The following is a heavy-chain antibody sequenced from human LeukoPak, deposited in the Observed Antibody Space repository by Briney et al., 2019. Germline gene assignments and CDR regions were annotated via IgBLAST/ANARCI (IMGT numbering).Heavy chain of an antibody. V-gene: IGHV5-51*01. CDR3: ARALVGAATLSY. Sequence: GESLKISCQGSGYSFTTYWIAWVRQMPGKGLEWKGVIYPGDSDTRYSPSFQGQVTLSADKSISTAYLQWSSLKASGTAIYYCARALVGAATLSYWGQGTLVTVSS. J-gene: IGHJ4*02. CDR1: GYSFTTYW. CDR2: IYPGDSDT. D-gene: IGHD1-26*01.